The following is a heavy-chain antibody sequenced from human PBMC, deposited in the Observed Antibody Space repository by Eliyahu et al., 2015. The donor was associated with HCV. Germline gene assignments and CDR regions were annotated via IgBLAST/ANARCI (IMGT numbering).Heavy chain of an antibody. D-gene: IGHD5-24*01. CDR2: ISSDSSYI. Sequence: EVQLVESGGGLVQPGGSLRLSCAASGFTFSGYSMNWVRQAPGKGLEWISYISSDSSYIKYADSVEGRSTISRDNVKNSLFLQMNSLRDEDTAVYYCARESIDGYRYFDYWGQGTLVTVSS. CDR3: ARESIDGYRYFDY. CDR1: GFTFSGYS. J-gene: IGHJ4*02. V-gene: IGHV3-48*02.